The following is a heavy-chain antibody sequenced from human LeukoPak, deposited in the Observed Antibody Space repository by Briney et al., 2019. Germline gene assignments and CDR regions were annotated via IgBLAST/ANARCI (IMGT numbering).Heavy chain of an antibody. V-gene: IGHV4-34*01. CDR3: ARFNGYSSGWEFRLTEPNDY. Sequence: PSETLSLTFAVYGGSFSGYYWSWIRQPPGKGLEWIGEINHSGSTNYNPSLKSRVTISVDTSKNQFSLKLSSVTAADTAVYYCARFNGYSSGWEFRLTEPNDYWGQGTLVTVSS. CDR2: INHSGST. D-gene: IGHD6-19*01. J-gene: IGHJ4*02. CDR1: GGSFSGYY.